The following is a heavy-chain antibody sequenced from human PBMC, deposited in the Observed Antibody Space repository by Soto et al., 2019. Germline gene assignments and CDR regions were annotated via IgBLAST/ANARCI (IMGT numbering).Heavy chain of an antibody. CDR2: IFPKFGTT. CDR1: GDTDTNYV. V-gene: IGHV1-69*01. J-gene: IGHJ6*02. D-gene: IGHD3-16*02. Sequence: QVQLVQSGAEVKKPGSSAKVSCKASGDTDTNYVISWVRQAPGQGLEWMGGIFPKFGTTYSAQKLQDRLTITADESTSTVYMQLSSLRLDDTAVYYCEAEVTFGKLSVVWGQGITVTVSS. CDR3: EAEVTFGKLSVV.